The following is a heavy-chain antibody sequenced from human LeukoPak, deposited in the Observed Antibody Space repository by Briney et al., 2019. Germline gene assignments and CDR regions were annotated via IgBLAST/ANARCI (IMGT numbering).Heavy chain of an antibody. D-gene: IGHD3-10*01. CDR1: GGSISSYY. CDR3: ARDTYGSGSSTFDP. V-gene: IGHV4-4*07. J-gene: IGHJ5*02. CDR2: IYTSGST. Sequence: SETLFLTCTVSGGSISSYYWSWIRQPAGKGLEWIGRIYTSGSTNYNPSLKSRVTMSVDTSKNQFSLKLSSVTAADTAVYYCARDTYGSGSSTFDPWGQGTLVTVSS.